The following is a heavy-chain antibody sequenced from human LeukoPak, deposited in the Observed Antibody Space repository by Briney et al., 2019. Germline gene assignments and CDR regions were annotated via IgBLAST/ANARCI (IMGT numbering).Heavy chain of an antibody. CDR3: ARDSSYFAFDI. V-gene: IGHV3-21*01. Sequence: GGSLRLSCAASGFTFSSYSMNWVRQAPGKGLEWVSSISSSYIYYADSVKGRFTISRDNAKNSLYLQMNSLRAEDTAVYYCARDSSYFAFDIWGQGTMVTVSS. CDR1: GFTFSSYS. CDR2: ISSSYI. J-gene: IGHJ3*02. D-gene: IGHD5-12*01.